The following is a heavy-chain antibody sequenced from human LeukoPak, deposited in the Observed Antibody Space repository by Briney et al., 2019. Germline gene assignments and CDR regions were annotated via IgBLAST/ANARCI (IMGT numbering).Heavy chain of an antibody. CDR3: ARSRPQPYCTNGVCPYYFDY. CDR2: ISSSSSTI. D-gene: IGHD2-8*01. V-gene: IGHV3-48*04. Sequence: PGGSLRLSCAASGFTFSSYSMNWVRQAPGKGLEWVSYISSSSSTIYYADSVKGRFTISRDNAKNSLYLQMNSLRAEDTALYYCARSRPQPYCTNGVCPYYFDYWGQGTLVTVSS. J-gene: IGHJ4*02. CDR1: GFTFSSYS.